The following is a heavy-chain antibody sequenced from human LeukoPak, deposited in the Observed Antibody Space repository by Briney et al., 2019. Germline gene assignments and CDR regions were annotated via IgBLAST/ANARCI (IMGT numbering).Heavy chain of an antibody. D-gene: IGHD7-27*01. CDR1: GFTFSSYS. CDR3: IKDRTGTYSFDY. J-gene: IGHJ4*02. V-gene: IGHV3-21*01. CDR2: IRSTSSNT. Sequence: GGSLRLSCAASGFTFSSYSMNWVRQAPGKGLEWVSSIRSTSSNTYYADSVKGRFTISRDNAKNSLYLQMNSLRAEDTAVYYCIKDRTGTYSFDYWGQGTLVTVSS.